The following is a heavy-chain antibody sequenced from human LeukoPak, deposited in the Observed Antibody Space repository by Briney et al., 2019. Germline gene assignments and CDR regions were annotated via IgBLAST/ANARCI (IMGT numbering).Heavy chain of an antibody. J-gene: IGHJ5*02. Sequence: SVKVSCKASGGTFISYAISWVRQAPGQGLEWMGGIIPIFGTANYAQKFQGRVTITADESTSTAYMELSSLRSEDTAVYYCARDHSSSWYKANWFDPWGQGTLVTVSS. D-gene: IGHD6-13*01. CDR2: IIPIFGTA. CDR1: GGTFISYA. V-gene: IGHV1-69*13. CDR3: ARDHSSSWYKANWFDP.